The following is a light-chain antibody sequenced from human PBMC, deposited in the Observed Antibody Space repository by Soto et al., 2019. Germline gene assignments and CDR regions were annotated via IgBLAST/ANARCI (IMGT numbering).Light chain of an antibody. CDR1: QSISTW. Sequence: DMQMTQSPSTLSASVGDRVTITCRASQSISTWLAWYQQKPGKAPKLLIYSASDLESGVPSRFSGSGFRTDFSLTITSLQPDDFATAVRQQYNSYPTFGPPTFGQGYKVEIX. CDR3: QQYNSYPTFGPPT. V-gene: IGKV1-5*03. CDR2: SAS. J-gene: IGKJ1*01.